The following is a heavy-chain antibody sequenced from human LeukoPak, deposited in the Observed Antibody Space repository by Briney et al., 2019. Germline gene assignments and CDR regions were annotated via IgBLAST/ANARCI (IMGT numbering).Heavy chain of an antibody. V-gene: IGHV1-2*02. CDR2: INPNSGGT. CDR3: ARVLITMVRGAPLVGY. CDR1: GYTFTGYY. D-gene: IGHD3-10*01. Sequence: ASVKVSCKASGYTFTGYYMHWVRQAPGQGLEWMGWINPNSGGTNYAQKFQGRVTMTRYTSISTAYMELSRLRSDDTAVYYCARVLITMVRGAPLVGYWGQGTLVTVSS. J-gene: IGHJ4*02.